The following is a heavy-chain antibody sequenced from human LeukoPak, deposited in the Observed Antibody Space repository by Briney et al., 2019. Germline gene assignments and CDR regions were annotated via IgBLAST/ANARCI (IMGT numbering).Heavy chain of an antibody. CDR1: GGSFSGYY. Sequence: SETLSLTCAVYGGSFSGYYWSWVRQPPGKGLEWIGEINHSGSTSYNPSLKSRVTISVNTSKNQFSLKLSSVTAADTAVYYCASLKRITMVRGVIRPIDYWGQGTLVTVSS. J-gene: IGHJ4*02. CDR2: INHSGST. CDR3: ASLKRITMVRGVIRPIDY. D-gene: IGHD3-10*01. V-gene: IGHV4-34*01.